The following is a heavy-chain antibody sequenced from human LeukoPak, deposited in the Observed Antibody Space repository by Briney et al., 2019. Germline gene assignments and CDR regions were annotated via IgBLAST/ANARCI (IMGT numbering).Heavy chain of an antibody. D-gene: IGHD3-22*01. CDR3: ARDSSGYFHWFDP. V-gene: IGHV3-23*01. CDR1: GFTFSSYA. Sequence: PGGSLRLSCEASGFTFSSYAMTWVRQAPGKGLEWVSIISGSGGTTYYADSVKGRFTISRDNSKNTLYLQMNSLRAEDTAVYYCARDSSGYFHWFDPWGQGTLVTVSS. J-gene: IGHJ5*02. CDR2: ISGSGGTT.